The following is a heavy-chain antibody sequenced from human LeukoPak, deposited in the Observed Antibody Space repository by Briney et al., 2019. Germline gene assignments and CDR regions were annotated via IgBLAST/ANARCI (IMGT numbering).Heavy chain of an antibody. V-gene: IGHV3-7*01. CDR3: ARYGDYEGPY. D-gene: IGHD4-17*01. CDR2: IKQDGSEK. Sequence: GGSLRLSCAVSGFTFSSYWMTWVRQAPGKGLEWVANIKQDGSEKYYVDSVKGRFTISRDNARNSLYLQMNSLTGEDTAVYYCARYGDYEGPYWGQGTLVTVSS. CDR1: GFTFSSYW. J-gene: IGHJ4*02.